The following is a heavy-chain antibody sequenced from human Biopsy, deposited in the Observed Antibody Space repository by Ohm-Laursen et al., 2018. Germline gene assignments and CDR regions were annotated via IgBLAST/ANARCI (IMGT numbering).Heavy chain of an antibody. CDR2: IYNSGST. V-gene: IGHV4-59*01. CDR1: GGSMSSYY. D-gene: IGHD5/OR15-5a*01. CDR3: ARGEAGVYDALDI. Sequence: PSETLSLTCTVSGGSMSSYYWTWIRQPPGKGLEWIGYIYNSGSTNYNPSLKSRVTISVAVDTSKSQFSLGLSSVTAADTAMYYCARGEAGVYDALDIWGQGTMVIVSS. J-gene: IGHJ3*02.